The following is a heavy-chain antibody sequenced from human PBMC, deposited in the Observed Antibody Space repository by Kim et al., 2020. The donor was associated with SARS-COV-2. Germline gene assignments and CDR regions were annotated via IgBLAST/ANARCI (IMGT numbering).Heavy chain of an antibody. Sequence: SETLSLTCTVSGGSISSYYWSWIRQPPGKGLEWIGYIYYSGSTNYNPSLKSRVTISVDTSKNQFSLKLSSVTAADTAVYYCARRSRYYSSLAFDYWGQGTLVTVSS. CDR1: GGSISSYY. CDR3: ARRSRYYSSLAFDY. CDR2: IYYSGST. J-gene: IGHJ4*02. D-gene: IGHD6-19*01. V-gene: IGHV4-59*08.